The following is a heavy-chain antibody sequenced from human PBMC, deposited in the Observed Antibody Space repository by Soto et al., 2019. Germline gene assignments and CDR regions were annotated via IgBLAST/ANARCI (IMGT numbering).Heavy chain of an antibody. V-gene: IGHV1-69*13. CDR1: GGTFSSYA. J-gene: IGHJ4*02. CDR2: IIPIFGTA. D-gene: IGHD1-20*01. CDR3: ARDRGITGSSAPFDY. Sequence: SVKVSCKASGGTFSSYAISWVRQAPGQGLEWMGGIIPIFGTANYAQKFQGRVTITADESTSTAYMELSSLRSEDTAVYYCARDRGITGSSAPFDYWGQGTLVTVSS.